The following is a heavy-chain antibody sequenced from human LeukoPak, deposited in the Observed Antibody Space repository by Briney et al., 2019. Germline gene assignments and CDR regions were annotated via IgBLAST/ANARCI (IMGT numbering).Heavy chain of an antibody. CDR2: IYHSGST. V-gene: IGHV4-61*10. CDR1: GGSISSGTYY. CDR3: ARDGYSGSDAL. D-gene: IGHD5-12*01. Sequence: PSETLSLTCTVSGGSISSGTYYWSWIRQPAGKGLEWIGYIYHSGSTKYNPSLKSRVTISVDTSQNQFSLKLSSVTAADTAVYYCARDGYSGSDALWGQGTLVTVSS. J-gene: IGHJ4*02.